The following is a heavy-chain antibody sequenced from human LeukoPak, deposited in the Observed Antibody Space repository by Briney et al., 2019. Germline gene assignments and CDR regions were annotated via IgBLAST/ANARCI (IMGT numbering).Heavy chain of an antibody. CDR1: GYTFTSYY. Sequence: VASVKVSCKASGYTFTSYYMHWVREAPGQGLEWMGIINPSGGSTSYAQKFQGRVTMTRDTSTSTVYMELSSLRSEDTAVYYCVKRSRDGYNALDYWGQGTLVTVSS. CDR3: VKRSRDGYNALDY. CDR2: INPSGGST. V-gene: IGHV1-46*01. D-gene: IGHD5-24*01. J-gene: IGHJ4*02.